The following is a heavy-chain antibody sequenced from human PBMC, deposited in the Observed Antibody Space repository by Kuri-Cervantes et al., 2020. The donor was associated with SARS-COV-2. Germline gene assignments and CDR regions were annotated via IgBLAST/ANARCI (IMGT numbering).Heavy chain of an antibody. CDR1: GYTFTGYY. Sequence: ASVKVSCKASGYTFTGYYMYWVRQAPGQGLEWMGWINPNSGGTNYAQKFQGRVTMTRDTSISTAYMELSRLRSDDTAVYYCARHTIWYSSSSGGGVFDYWGQGTLVTVSS. J-gene: IGHJ4*02. V-gene: IGHV1-2*02. CDR2: INPNSGGT. D-gene: IGHD6-6*01. CDR3: ARHTIWYSSSSGGGVFDY.